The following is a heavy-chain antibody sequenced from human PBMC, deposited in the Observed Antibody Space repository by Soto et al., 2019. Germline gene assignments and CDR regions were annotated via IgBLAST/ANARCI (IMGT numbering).Heavy chain of an antibody. CDR2: IYYSGSN. CDR3: AREGRYCSGGSCYLYGMDV. D-gene: IGHD2-15*01. V-gene: IGHV4-30-4*01. CDR1: GGSISSGDYY. J-gene: IGHJ6*02. Sequence: SETLSFTCTVSGGSISSGDYYWSWIRQSPGKGLEWIGYIYYSGSNYYNPSLKSRVTISVDTSKNQFSLKLSSVTAADTAVYHCAREGRYCSGGSCYLYGMDVWGQGTTVTVSS.